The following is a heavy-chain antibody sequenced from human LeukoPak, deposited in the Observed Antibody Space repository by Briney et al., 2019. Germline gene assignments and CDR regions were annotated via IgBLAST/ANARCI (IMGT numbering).Heavy chain of an antibody. V-gene: IGHV4-34*01. CDR2: INHSGST. J-gene: IGHJ4*02. CDR3: AREVIAVVPAAIYVDY. CDR1: GGSFSGYY. Sequence: SETLSLTCAVYGGSFSGYYWSWIRQPPGKGLEWIGEINHSGSTNYNPSLKSRVTISVDTSKNQFSLKLSSVTAADTAVYYCAREVIAVVPAAIYVDYWGQGTLVTVSS. D-gene: IGHD2-2*01.